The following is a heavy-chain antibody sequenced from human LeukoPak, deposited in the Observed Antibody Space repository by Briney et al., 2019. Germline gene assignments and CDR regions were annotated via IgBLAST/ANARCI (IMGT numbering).Heavy chain of an antibody. Sequence: GESLKISCKGSGYRFTDYWIGWVRQMPGKGLEWMGIIYPGDSDTRCSPSFQGQVTISADKSINTAHLQWSSLKASDTAMYYCARGAAGTIPDYYYFGLDIWGQGTTVTVSS. J-gene: IGHJ6*02. CDR1: GYRFTDYW. CDR2: IYPGDSDT. V-gene: IGHV5-51*01. D-gene: IGHD1-7*01. CDR3: ARGAAGTIPDYYYFGLDI.